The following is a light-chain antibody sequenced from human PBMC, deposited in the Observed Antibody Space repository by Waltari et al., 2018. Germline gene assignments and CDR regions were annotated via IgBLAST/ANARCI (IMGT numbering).Light chain of an antibody. V-gene: IGLV2-8*01. CDR2: GVS. CDR1: SSDVGPYNY. J-gene: IGLJ2*01. Sequence: QSALTQPPSASGSPGQSVTISCTGTSSDVGPYNYVSWYQQHPDKAPQPLIFGVSQRPPGVPVGFSGSESGTTASLSVSGLQAEDEADYYCFSYAGSNNLVFGGGTKLTVL. CDR3: FSYAGSNNLV.